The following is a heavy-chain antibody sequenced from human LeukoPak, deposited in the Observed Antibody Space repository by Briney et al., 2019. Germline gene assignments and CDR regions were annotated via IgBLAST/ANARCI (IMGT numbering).Heavy chain of an antibody. J-gene: IGHJ6*02. Sequence: TSETLSLTCAVYGGSFSGYYWSWIRQPPGKGLEWIGEINHSGSTNYNPSLKSRVTISVDTSKNQFSLKLSSVTAADTAVYYCARGSDYYGMDVWGQGTTVTVSS. CDR1: GGSFSGYY. CDR2: INHSGST. V-gene: IGHV4-34*01. CDR3: ARGSDYYGMDV.